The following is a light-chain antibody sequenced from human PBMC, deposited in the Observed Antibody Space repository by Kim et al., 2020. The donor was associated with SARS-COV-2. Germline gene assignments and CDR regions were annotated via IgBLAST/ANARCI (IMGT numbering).Light chain of an antibody. CDR1: QTVLYNSNNKNY. Sequence: RGTLNCKSSQTVLYNSNNKNYLAWYQQKPGQAPKLLIYWASIRESGVSDRFSGSGSETDFTLTISSLQAEDVAVYYCQQYYSTPPSVGQGTKLEI. J-gene: IGKJ2*03. CDR2: WAS. CDR3: QQYYSTPPS. V-gene: IGKV4-1*01.